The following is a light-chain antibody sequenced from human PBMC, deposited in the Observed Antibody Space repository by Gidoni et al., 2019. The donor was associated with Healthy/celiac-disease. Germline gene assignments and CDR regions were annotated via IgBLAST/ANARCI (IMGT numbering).Light chain of an antibody. CDR2: RAS. Sequence: DIVITHSPDSLAVSLGERATINCKSSQSVLYSSNNQNYLAWYQQKPGQPPKLLIYRASTRESGVPDRFSGSGSGTDFTLTISSLQAEDVAVYYCQQYYSTPLTFGGGTKVEIK. CDR3: QQYYSTPLT. J-gene: IGKJ4*01. V-gene: IGKV4-1*01. CDR1: QSVLYSSNNQNY.